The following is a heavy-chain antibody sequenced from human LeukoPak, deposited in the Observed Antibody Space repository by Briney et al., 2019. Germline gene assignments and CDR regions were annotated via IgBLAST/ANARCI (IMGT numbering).Heavy chain of an antibody. CDR3: ATLLTDYYDILTGYYTYYFDY. J-gene: IGHJ4*02. V-gene: IGHV1-24*01. Sequence: ASVKVSRKVSGYTLTELSMHWVRQAPGKGLEWMGGFDPEDGETIYAQKFQGRVTMTEDTSTDTAYMELSSLRSEDTAVYYCATLLTDYYDILTGYYTYYFDYWGQGTLVTVSS. D-gene: IGHD3-9*01. CDR1: GYTLTELS. CDR2: FDPEDGET.